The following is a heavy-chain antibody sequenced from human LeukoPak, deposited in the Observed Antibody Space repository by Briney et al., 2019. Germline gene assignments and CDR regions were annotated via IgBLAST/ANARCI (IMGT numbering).Heavy chain of an antibody. CDR3: ARSVEGYCRGGSCYYYSYYMDV. J-gene: IGHJ6*03. Sequence: SETLSLTCTVSGDSISSGSYYWGWIRQPAGEGLEWIGYIYYSGSTNYNPSLKSRVTISVDTSKNQFSLKLSSVTAADTAVYYCARSVEGYCRGGSCYYYSYYMDVWGKGTTVTVSS. CDR1: GDSISSGSYY. CDR2: IYYSGST. D-gene: IGHD2-15*01. V-gene: IGHV4-61*10.